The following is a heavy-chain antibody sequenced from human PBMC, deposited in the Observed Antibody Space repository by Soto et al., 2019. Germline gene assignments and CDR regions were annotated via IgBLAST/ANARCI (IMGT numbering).Heavy chain of an antibody. Sequence: TGGSLRLSCAASGFIFRSYWMGWVRQAPGKGLEWVANIKEDGSEKYYVDSVKGRFTISKDNAKNSLYLQMNSLRAEDTAVYYCARPGTSIAFDIWGQGTMVTVSS. CDR2: IKEDGSEK. D-gene: IGHD6-6*01. J-gene: IGHJ3*02. CDR3: ARPGTSIAFDI. CDR1: GFIFRSYW. V-gene: IGHV3-7*01.